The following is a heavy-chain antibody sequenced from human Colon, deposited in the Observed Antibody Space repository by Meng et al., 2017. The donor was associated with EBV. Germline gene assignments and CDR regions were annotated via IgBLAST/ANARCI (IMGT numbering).Heavy chain of an antibody. V-gene: IGHV1-3*04. D-gene: IGHD5-24*01. J-gene: IGHJ4*02. CDR3: ARGWSRDGYNTPDY. CDR1: GYTFTAHA. CDR2: IITGNGDT. Sequence: QVQLVQSGTEVXXXXXSVKVSXXASGYTFTAHAIHWRRQAPGQRLEWMGWIITGNGDTKYSQKFQGRVTITRDTSATTAYMDLSSLTSEDTAIYYCARGWSRDGYNTPDYWGQGTLVTVSS.